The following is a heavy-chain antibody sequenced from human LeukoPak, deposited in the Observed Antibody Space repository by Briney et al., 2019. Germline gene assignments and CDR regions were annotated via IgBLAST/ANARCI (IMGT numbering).Heavy chain of an antibody. V-gene: IGHV3-23*01. Sequence: GGSLRLSCAASGFTFSNYWMSWVRQAPGKGLEWVSAISGSGGSTYYADSVKGRFTISRDNSKNTLYLQMNSLRAEDTAVYYCAKGMVYYYDSSGYLAGLDYWGQGTLVTVSS. J-gene: IGHJ4*02. D-gene: IGHD3-22*01. CDR1: GFTFSNYW. CDR3: AKGMVYYYDSSGYLAGLDY. CDR2: ISGSGGST.